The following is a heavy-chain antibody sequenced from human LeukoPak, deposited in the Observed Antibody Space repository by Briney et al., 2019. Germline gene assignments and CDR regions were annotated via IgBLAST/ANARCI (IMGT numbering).Heavy chain of an antibody. V-gene: IGHV4-4*07. D-gene: IGHD1-7*01. Sequence: SETLSLTWTFSGGSISSYYWSWIRQPAGKGLEWIGRIYTSGSTNYNPSLKSRVTMSVDTSKNQFSLKLSSVTAADTAVYYCARCLSEPELAYGMDVWGQGTTVTVSS. CDR3: ARCLSEPELAYGMDV. J-gene: IGHJ6*02. CDR2: IYTSGST. CDR1: GGSISSYY.